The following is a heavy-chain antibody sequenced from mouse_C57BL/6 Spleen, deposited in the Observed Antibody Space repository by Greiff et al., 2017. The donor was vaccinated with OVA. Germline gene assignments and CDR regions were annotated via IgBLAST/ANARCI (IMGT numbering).Heavy chain of an antibody. D-gene: IGHD2-4*01. CDR1: GYTFTDYY. CDR3: ARIDYDYDVGY. J-gene: IGHJ2*01. Sequence: VQLQQSGAELVRPGASVKLSCKASGYTFTDYYINWVKQRPGQGLEWIARIYPGSGNTYYNEKFKGKATLTAEKSSSTAYMQLSSLTSEDSAVYFCARIDYDYDVGYWGQGTTLTVSS. CDR2: IYPGSGNT. V-gene: IGHV1-76*01.